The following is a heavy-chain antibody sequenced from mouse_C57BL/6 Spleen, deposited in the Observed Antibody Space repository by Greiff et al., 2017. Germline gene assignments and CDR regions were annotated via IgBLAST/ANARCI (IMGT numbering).Heavy chain of an antibody. CDR2: IHPNSGST. CDR1: GYTFTSYW. Sequence: QVHVKQPGAELVKPGASVKLSCKASGYTFTSYWMHWVKQRPGQGLEWIGMIHPNSGSTNYNEKFKSKATLTVDKSSSTAYMQLSSLTSEDSAVYYCARSTVVGSYWYFDVWGTGTTVTVSS. CDR3: ARSTVVGSYWYFDV. D-gene: IGHD1-1*01. V-gene: IGHV1-64*01. J-gene: IGHJ1*03.